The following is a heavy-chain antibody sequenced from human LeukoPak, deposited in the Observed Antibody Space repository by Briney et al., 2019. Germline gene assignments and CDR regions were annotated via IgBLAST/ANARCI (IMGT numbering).Heavy chain of an antibody. V-gene: IGHV3-23*01. CDR2: ISGSGGST. CDR3: AGRTSWLSATGVDY. J-gene: IGHJ4*02. D-gene: IGHD3-22*01. CDR1: GFTFSSYA. Sequence: PGGSLRPSCAASGFTFSSYAMSWVRQAPGKGLEWVSAISGSGGSTYYADSVKGRFTISRDNSKNTLYLQMNSLRAEDTAVYYCAGRTSWLSATGVDYWGQGTLVTVSS.